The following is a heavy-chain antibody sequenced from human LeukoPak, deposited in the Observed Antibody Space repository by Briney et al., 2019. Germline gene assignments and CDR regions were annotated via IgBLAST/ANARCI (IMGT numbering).Heavy chain of an antibody. V-gene: IGHV1-18*01. CDR3: ASAVAGMRYFQH. D-gene: IGHD6-19*01. J-gene: IGHJ1*01. Sequence: ASVKVSCKASGYTFTSYGISWVRQAPGQGLEWMGWISAYNGNTNYAQKLQGRVTMTTDTSTSTAYMELRSLRSDDTAVYYCASAVAGMRYFQHWGQGTLVTVSS. CDR2: ISAYNGNT. CDR1: GYTFTSYG.